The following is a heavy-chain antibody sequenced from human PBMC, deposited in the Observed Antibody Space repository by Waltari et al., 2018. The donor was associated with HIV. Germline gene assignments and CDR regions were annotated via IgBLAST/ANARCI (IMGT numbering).Heavy chain of an antibody. CDR1: GFTVSNNF. J-gene: IGHJ3*01. CDR2: IYSGGST. D-gene: IGHD3-10*01. Sequence: EVQLVDSGGGLVQPGGSLRRSCAASGFTVSNNFXXXXXRAPGKGLEWVSVIYSGGSTYYADSVKGRFTISRDNSKNTLYLQMNSLRVEDTAVYYCAREEAVTARGGIDVWGQGTMVTVSS. V-gene: IGHV3-66*01. CDR3: AREEAVTARGGIDV.